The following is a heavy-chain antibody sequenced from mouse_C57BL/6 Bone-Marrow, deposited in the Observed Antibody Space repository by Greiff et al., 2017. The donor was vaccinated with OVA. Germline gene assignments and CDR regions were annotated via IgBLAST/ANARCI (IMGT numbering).Heavy chain of an antibody. V-gene: IGHV1-26*01. D-gene: IGHD2-3*01. J-gene: IGHJ3*01. CDR3: ARLGSLYDGYYSWFAY. CDR1: GYTFTDYY. CDR2: INPNNGGT. Sequence: EVQLQQSGPELVKPGASVKISCKASGYTFTDYYMNWVKQSHGKSLEWIGDINPNNGGTSYNQKFKGKATLTVDKSSSTAYMELRSLTSEDSAVYYCARLGSLYDGYYSWFAYWGQGTLVTVSA.